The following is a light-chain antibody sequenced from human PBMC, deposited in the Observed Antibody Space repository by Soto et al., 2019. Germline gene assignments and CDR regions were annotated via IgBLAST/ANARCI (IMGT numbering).Light chain of an antibody. J-gene: IGLJ2*01. V-gene: IGLV2-11*01. CDR1: RSDVGTYNY. CDR2: DVS. CDR3: CAYGGNTLL. Sequence: QSALAQPRSVSGSPGQSVTFSCTGTRSDVGTYNYVSWYQQHPGKAPKVMIFDVSKRPSGVPDRFSGSKSGNTASLTISGLQADDEADYYCCAYGGNTLLFGGGTKVTV.